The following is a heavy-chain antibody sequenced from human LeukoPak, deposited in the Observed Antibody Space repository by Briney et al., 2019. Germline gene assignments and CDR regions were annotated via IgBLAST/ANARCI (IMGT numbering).Heavy chain of an antibody. V-gene: IGHV1-24*01. CDR2: FDPEDGET. J-gene: IGHJ4*02. CDR1: VYTLTQLS. CDR3: ATVPSPTGSMTYYLDY. Sequence: ASVKVSCKVSVYTLTQLSMHWVRQAPGKGLEWMGGFDPEDGETIYAQKFQGRVTMTEDTSTDTAYMELSSLRSEDTAVYYCATVPSPTGSMTYYLDYWGQGTLVTVSS. D-gene: IGHD3-9*01.